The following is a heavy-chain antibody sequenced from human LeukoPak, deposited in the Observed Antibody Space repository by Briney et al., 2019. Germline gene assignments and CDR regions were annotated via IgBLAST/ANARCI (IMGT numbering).Heavy chain of an antibody. J-gene: IGHJ4*02. CDR1: GFTITTYA. D-gene: IGHD5-12*01. Sequence: PGGSLTLSCAASGFTITTYAMGWVRQAPGKGLEWVSSISSSSSYIYYADSVKGRFTISRDNAKNSLYLQMNSLRAEDTAVYYCARGPSGYHNTGGQGTLVTVSS. CDR2: ISSSSSYI. CDR3: ARGPSGYHNT. V-gene: IGHV3-21*01.